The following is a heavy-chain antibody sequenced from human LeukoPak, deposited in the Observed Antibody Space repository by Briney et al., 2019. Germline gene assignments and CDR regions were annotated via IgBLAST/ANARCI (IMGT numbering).Heavy chain of an antibody. V-gene: IGHV5-51*01. Sequence: GESLKISCKGSGYSFTSYWIGWVRQMPGKGLEWMGIIYPGDSDTRYSPSFQGQVTISADKSISTAYLQWSSLKASDTAMYYCARHAPSHYGSGSYYGSHAFDIWGQGTMVTVSS. CDR2: IYPGDSDT. D-gene: IGHD3-10*01. CDR1: GYSFTSYW. CDR3: ARHAPSHYGSGSYYGSHAFDI. J-gene: IGHJ3*02.